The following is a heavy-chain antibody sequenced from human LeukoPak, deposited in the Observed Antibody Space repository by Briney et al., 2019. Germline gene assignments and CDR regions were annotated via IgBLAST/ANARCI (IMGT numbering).Heavy chain of an antibody. D-gene: IGHD1-20*01. J-gene: IGHJ4*02. Sequence: GGSLRLSCAASGFTFSSYAMSWVRQAPGKGLEWVANIKQDGSEKYYVDSVKGRFTISRDNAKNSLYLQMNSLRAEDTAMYYCARDDSITGDGYWGQGTLVTVSS. CDR2: IKQDGSEK. CDR1: GFTFSSYA. CDR3: ARDDSITGDGY. V-gene: IGHV3-7*01.